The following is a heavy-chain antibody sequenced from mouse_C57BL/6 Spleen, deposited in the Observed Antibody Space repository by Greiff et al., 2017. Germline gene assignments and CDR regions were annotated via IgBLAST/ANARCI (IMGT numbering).Heavy chain of an antibody. Sequence: EVMLVDSEGGLVQPGSSMQLSCTASGFTFSDYYMAWVRQVPEKGLEWVANINYDGSSTYYLDSLKSRFIISRDNAKNILYLQMSSLKSEDTATYYCARDEATVGGFAYWGQGTLVTVSA. CDR2: INYDGSST. CDR1: GFTFSDYY. V-gene: IGHV5-16*01. CDR3: ARDEATVGGFAY. J-gene: IGHJ3*01. D-gene: IGHD1-1*01.